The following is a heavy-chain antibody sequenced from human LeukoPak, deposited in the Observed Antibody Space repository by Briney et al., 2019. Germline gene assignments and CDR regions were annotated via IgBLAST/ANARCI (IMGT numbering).Heavy chain of an antibody. D-gene: IGHD2-2*01. CDR2: ISAYNGNT. Sequence: ASVKVSCKASGYTFTSYGISWVRQAPGQGLEWMGWISAYNGNTNYAQKLQGRVTTTTDTSTSTAYMELRSLRSDDTAVYYCARDFPKGCSSTSCGYYYGMDVWGQGTTVTVSS. CDR3: ARDFPKGCSSTSCGYYYGMDV. V-gene: IGHV1-18*01. CDR1: GYTFTSYG. J-gene: IGHJ6*02.